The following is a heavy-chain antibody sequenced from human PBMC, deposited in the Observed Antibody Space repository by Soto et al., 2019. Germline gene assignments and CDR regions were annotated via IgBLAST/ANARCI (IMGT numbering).Heavy chain of an antibody. CDR3: ARPSIAARRAFDI. CDR1: GGSISSGGYY. Sequence: PSETLSLTCTVSGGSISSGGYYWSWIRQHPGKGLEWIGYIYYSGSTYYKTSLKSRVTISVDTSKNQFSLKLCFVTSADMAFYYCARPSIAARRAFDIWGQGTMVTVSS. CDR2: IYYSGST. V-gene: IGHV4-31*03. D-gene: IGHD6-6*01. J-gene: IGHJ3*02.